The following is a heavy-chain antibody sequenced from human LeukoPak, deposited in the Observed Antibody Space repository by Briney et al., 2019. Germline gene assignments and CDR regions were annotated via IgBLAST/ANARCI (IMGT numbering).Heavy chain of an antibody. CDR2: ISSSSSTI. V-gene: IGHV3-48*01. D-gene: IGHD3-3*01. CDR1: GFTFSSYS. Sequence: GGSLRLSCAASGFTFSSYSMNWVRQAPGKGLEWVSYISSSSSTIYYADSVKGRFTISRDNAKNSLYLQMDSLRAEDTAVYYCAGDLVRIFGVGYYFDYWGQGTLVTVSS. J-gene: IGHJ4*02. CDR3: AGDLVRIFGVGYYFDY.